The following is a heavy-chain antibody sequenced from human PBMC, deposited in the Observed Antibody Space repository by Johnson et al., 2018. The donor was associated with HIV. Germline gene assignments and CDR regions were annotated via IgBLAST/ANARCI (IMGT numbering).Heavy chain of an antibody. Sequence: QVQLVESGGGVVQPGRSLRLSCAASGFTFDDYYMTWVRQAPGKGLEWVAVISYDGSNKYYTDSVKGRVTISRDNSKNTLYLQMNSLRAEDTAVYYCAKDEFKWELLHIWGQGTMVTVSS. CDR1: GFTFDDYY. D-gene: IGHD1-26*01. V-gene: IGHV3-30*18. CDR3: AKDEFKWELLHI. J-gene: IGHJ3*02. CDR2: ISYDGSNK.